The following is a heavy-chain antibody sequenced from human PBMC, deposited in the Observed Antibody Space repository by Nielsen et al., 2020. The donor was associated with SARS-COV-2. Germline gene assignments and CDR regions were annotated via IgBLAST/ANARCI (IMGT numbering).Heavy chain of an antibody. J-gene: IGHJ5*02. CDR3: ARYEQWLGSNWFDP. V-gene: IGHV4-4*02. D-gene: IGHD6-19*01. Sequence: SETLSLTCAVSGDSISSSNWWSWVRQPPGKGLEWIGEIYHSGNTNYNPSLKSRVTISVDTSKNQFSLKLSSVTAADTAVYYCARYEQWLGSNWFDPWGQGTLVTVSS. CDR1: GDSISSSNW. CDR2: IYHSGNT.